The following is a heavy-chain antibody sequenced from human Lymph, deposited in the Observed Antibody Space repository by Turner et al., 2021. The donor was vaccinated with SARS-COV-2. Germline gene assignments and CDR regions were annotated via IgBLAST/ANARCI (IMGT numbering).Heavy chain of an antibody. D-gene: IGHD3-10*01. V-gene: IGHV1-46*01. Sequence: QVLLVQSGAEVKKHGASVKVYCKASGYTFTSYYIHWVRQAPGQALEWMGIINPSGGFTSYEQKFQGRVTMTRHTSTSTVYMELSSLRSEDTAVYYCARDHQSLGMSSWFAESAASDLDYWGQGTLVTVSS. CDR1: GYTFTSYY. J-gene: IGHJ4*02. CDR3: ARDHQSLGMSSWFAESAASDLDY. CDR2: INPSGGFT.